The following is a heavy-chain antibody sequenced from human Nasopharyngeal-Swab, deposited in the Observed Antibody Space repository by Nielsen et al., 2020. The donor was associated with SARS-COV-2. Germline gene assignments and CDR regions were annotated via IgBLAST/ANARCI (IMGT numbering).Heavy chain of an antibody. J-gene: IGHJ4*02. Sequence: SETLSLTCAVYGGSFSGYYWSWIRQPPGKGLEWIGEINHSGSTNYNPSLKSRVTISVDTSKNQFSLKLNSVTAADTAVYYCARRKFNYSNFEYYFDFWGQGTLVTVSS. CDR1: GGSFSGYY. CDR3: ARRKFNYSNFEYYFDF. CDR2: INHSGST. V-gene: IGHV4-34*01. D-gene: IGHD6-13*01.